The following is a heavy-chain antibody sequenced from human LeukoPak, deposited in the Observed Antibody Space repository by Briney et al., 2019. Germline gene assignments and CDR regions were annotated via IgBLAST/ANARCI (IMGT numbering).Heavy chain of an antibody. CDR2: ISYDGSNK. Sequence: PGGSLRLSCAASGFTFSSYGMHWVRQAPGKGLEWVAVISYDGSNKYYADSVKGRFTISRDNSKNTLYLQMNSLRAEDTAVYYCARAVLRFACDAFDIWGQGTMVTVSS. CDR3: ARAVLRFACDAFDI. V-gene: IGHV3-30*03. J-gene: IGHJ3*02. CDR1: GFTFSSYG. D-gene: IGHD5-12*01.